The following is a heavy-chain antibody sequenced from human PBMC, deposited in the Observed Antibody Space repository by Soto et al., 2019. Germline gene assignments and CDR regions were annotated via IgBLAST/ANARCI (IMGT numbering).Heavy chain of an antibody. D-gene: IGHD6-19*01. CDR1: GYSFTTYW. CDR3: ARIAVAGTTTNWLDP. V-gene: IGHV5-51*01. CDR2: IYPGDSDT. Sequence: LGESLKISCQASGYSFTTYWIGWVRQMPGKGLEWMGIIYPGDSDTKYSPSFQGQVTISADKSITTAYLQWSSLKASDSAMYYCARIAVAGTTTNWLDPWGQGTLVTVSS. J-gene: IGHJ5*02.